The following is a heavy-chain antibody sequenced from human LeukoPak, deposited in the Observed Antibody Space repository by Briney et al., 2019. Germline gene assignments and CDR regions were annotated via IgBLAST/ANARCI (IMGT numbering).Heavy chain of an antibody. D-gene: IGHD3-3*01. CDR1: GFTFSGYP. CDR2: ISYDGSNK. V-gene: IGHV3-30*04. CDR3: AKGFPYDFWSAFDY. J-gene: IGHJ4*02. Sequence: GKSLRLSCAASGFTFSGYPIHWVRQAPGKGLEWVAVISYDGSNKYYADSVKGRFTISRDNSKNTLYLQMNSLRAEDTAVYYCAKGFPYDFWSAFDYWGQGTLVTVSS.